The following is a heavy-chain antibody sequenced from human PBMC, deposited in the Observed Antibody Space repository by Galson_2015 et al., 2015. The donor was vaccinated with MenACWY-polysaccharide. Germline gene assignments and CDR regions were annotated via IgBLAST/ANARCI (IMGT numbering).Heavy chain of an antibody. CDR1: GFTFKTYA. D-gene: IGHD2-2*01. V-gene: IGHV3-48*02. J-gene: IGHJ3*01. Sequence: SLRLSCAASGFTFKTYAMNWVRQAPGKGLEWISYISDTGRTLFYSDSVRGRFTIPRDIARNSLYLQMNSLRDEDTALYYCARKYCTRKTCYLPDAFDVWGQGTMVTVSS. CDR2: ISDTGRTL. CDR3: ARKYCTRKTCYLPDAFDV.